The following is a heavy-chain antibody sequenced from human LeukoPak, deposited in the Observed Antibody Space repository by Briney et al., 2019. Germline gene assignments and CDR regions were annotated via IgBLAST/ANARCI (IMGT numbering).Heavy chain of an antibody. V-gene: IGHV4-34*01. CDR1: GGSFSGYY. J-gene: IGHJ4*02. CDR3: AREVGDIVVVPAAMPTGFDY. D-gene: IGHD2-2*01. CDR2: INHSGST. Sequence: PSETLSLTCAVYGGSFSGYYWSWIRQPPGKGLEWIGEINHSGSTNYNPSLKSRVTISVDTSKNQFSLKLSSVTAADAAVYYCAREVGDIVVVPAAMPTGFDYWGQGTLVTVSS.